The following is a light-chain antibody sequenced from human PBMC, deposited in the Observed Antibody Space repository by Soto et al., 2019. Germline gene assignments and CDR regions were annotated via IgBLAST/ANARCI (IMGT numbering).Light chain of an antibody. V-gene: IGKV3-15*01. CDR1: QSVSSSY. Sequence: PGERATLSCRVSQSVSSSYLAWYQQKPGQAPRLLIYGASSRATGIPARFSGSGSGTEFTLTINSLQSEDFALYYCQQYNNWPWTFGQGTKVDIK. CDR3: QQYNNWPWT. J-gene: IGKJ1*01. CDR2: GAS.